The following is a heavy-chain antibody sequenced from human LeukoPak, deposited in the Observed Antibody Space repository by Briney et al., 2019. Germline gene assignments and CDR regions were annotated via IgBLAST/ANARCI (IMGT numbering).Heavy chain of an antibody. D-gene: IGHD3-22*01. CDR2: ISGSGDNT. V-gene: IGHV3-23*01. CDR1: GFTFSSYA. CDR3: AKGSYYDSSGSFYFDY. Sequence: GGSLRLSCAASGFTFSSYAMSWVRQAPGKGLEWVSGISGSGDNTYYADSVKGRFTIARDNSKNTLYVQVNSLGTEDTAAYYCAKGSYYDSSGSFYFDYWGQGTLVIVSS. J-gene: IGHJ4*02.